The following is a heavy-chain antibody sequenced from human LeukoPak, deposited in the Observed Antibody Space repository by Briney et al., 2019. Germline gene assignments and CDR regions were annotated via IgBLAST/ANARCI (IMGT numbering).Heavy chain of an antibody. V-gene: IGHV3-33*06. CDR1: GFTFSSYG. Sequence: GGSLRLSCAASGFTFSSYGMHWVRQAPGKGLEWVAVIWYDGSNKYYADSVKGRFTISRDNSKNTLYLQMNSLRAEDTAVYYCAKDLFRWAFDFWGQGTMVTVSS. J-gene: IGHJ3*01. CDR2: IWYDGSNK. D-gene: IGHD2-15*01. CDR3: AKDLFRWAFDF.